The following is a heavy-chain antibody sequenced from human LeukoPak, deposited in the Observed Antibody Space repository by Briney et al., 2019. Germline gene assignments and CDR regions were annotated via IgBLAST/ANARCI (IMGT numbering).Heavy chain of an antibody. J-gene: IGHJ4*02. D-gene: IGHD3-22*01. CDR3: GKGINYYDNSGYFKE. V-gene: IGHV3-23*01. CDR2: IGGSGDTT. CDR1: GFTFRKYW. Sequence: GGSLRLSCVTSGFTFRKYWMTWVRQAPGKGLEWVSTIGGSGDTTFYADSVAGRFTISRDNYMTTLYLQMNSLRVEDTAVYYCGKGINYYDNSGYFKEWGQGTLVTVSS.